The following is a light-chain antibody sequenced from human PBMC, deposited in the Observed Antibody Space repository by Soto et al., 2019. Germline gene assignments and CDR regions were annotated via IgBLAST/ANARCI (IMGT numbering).Light chain of an antibody. Sequence: EVVLTQSPATLSLSPGERATLSCRASQSVSSHLTWYQQKPGQAPRLLIYDASNRATGIPARFSGSGSGTDFTVTISSLEPEDFAVYYCQQRTNWRLTFGGGTKVEIK. CDR3: QQRTNWRLT. CDR2: DAS. V-gene: IGKV3-11*01. CDR1: QSVSSH. J-gene: IGKJ4*01.